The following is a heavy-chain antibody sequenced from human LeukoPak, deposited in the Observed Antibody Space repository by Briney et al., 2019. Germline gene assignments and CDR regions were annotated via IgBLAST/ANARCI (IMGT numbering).Heavy chain of an antibody. V-gene: IGHV4-39*01. CDR3: ASYKTPLGAFDI. CDR2: IYYSGST. D-gene: IGHD5-24*01. J-gene: IGHJ3*02. Sequence: PSETLSLTCTVSGGSISSSSYYWGWIRQPPGKGLEWIGSIYYSGSTYYNPSLKSRVTISVDTAKNQLSLKLSSVTAADTAVYYCASYKTPLGAFDIWGQGTMVTVSS. CDR1: GGSISSSSYY.